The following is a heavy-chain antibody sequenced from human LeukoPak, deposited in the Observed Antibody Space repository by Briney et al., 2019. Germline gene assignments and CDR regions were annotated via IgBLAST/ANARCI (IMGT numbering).Heavy chain of an antibody. V-gene: IGHV3-33*06. Sequence: GGSLRLSCAASGFTFSHFGFHWVRQAPGKGLEWVAVIWSDGTNKYYGDSVKGRFIIQRDDSQKTVYLQMNRLRAEDMAIYYCAKDAQRGFDYSNSLEYWGQGSLVTVSS. D-gene: IGHD4-11*01. CDR2: IWSDGTNK. J-gene: IGHJ4*02. CDR1: GFTFSHFG. CDR3: AKDAQRGFDYSNSLEY.